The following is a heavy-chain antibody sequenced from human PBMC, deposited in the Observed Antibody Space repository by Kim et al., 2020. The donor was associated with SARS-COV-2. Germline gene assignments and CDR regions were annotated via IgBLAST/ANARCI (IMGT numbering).Heavy chain of an antibody. CDR1: GFTFSSYG. CDR3: AKDMEGYSGYFPFDY. Sequence: GGSLRLSCAASGFTFSSYGMHWVRQAPGKGLEWVAVIWYDGSNKYYADSVKGRFTISRDNSKNTLYLQMNSLRAEDTAVYYCAKDMEGYSGYFPFDYWGQGTLVTVSS. CDR2: IWYDGSNK. D-gene: IGHD5-12*01. V-gene: IGHV3-33*06. J-gene: IGHJ4*02.